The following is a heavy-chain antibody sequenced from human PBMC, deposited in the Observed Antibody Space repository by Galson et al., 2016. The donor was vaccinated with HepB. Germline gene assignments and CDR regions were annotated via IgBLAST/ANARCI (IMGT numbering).Heavy chain of an antibody. V-gene: IGHV5-51*01. Sequence: QSGAEVKEPEESLKISCKGSGYMFARYWIGWVRERPGKGLEWMGIIYPGDSDTKYSPSFQGRVTLSVDKSINTAYLQWSSLRASDTAMYYCARHLHDEDHLCPPFYTSGWYLDYWGLGTLVRVSS. CDR3: ARHLHDEDHLCPPFYTSGWYLDY. CDR1: GYMFARYW. CDR2: IYPGDSDT. J-gene: IGHJ4*02. D-gene: IGHD6-19*01.